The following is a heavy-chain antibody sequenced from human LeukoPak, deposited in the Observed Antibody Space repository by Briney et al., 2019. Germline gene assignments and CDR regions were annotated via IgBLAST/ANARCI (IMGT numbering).Heavy chain of an antibody. CDR1: GCTFSSYA. V-gene: IGHV1-69*05. CDR2: IIPIFGTA. D-gene: IGHD6-13*01. CDR3: VFGVAAAGTLKGLYFDY. Sequence: ASVKVSCKASGCTFSSYAISWVRQAPGQGLEWMGGIIPIFGTANYAQKFQGRVTITTDESTSTAYMELSSLRSEDTAVYSCVFGVAAAGTLKGLYFDYGGQGTLVTVPS. J-gene: IGHJ4*02.